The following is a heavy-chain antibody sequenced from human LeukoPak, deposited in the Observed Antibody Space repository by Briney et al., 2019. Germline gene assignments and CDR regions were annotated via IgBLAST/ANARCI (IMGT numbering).Heavy chain of an antibody. CDR1: GFTFSSYA. CDR2: ISYDGSNK. CDR3: ARAYGGKPDY. J-gene: IGHJ4*02. V-gene: IGHV3-30-3*01. D-gene: IGHD4-23*01. Sequence: GRSLRLSCAASGFTFSSYAMHWVRQAPGKGLEWVAVISYDGSNKYYADSVKGRFTFSRDNSKNTLYLQMNSLRAEDTAVYYCARAYGGKPDYWGQGTLVTVSS.